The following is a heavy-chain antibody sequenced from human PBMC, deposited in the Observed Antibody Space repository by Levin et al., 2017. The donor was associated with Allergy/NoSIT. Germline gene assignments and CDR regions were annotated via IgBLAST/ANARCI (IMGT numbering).Heavy chain of an antibody. Sequence: KPSETLSLTCTVSGGSISSYYWSWIRQPPGKGLEWIGYIYKSGNTNHNPSLKSRVIISMDTSKNQFSLKLNSVTAADTAVYYCARHRDGYNYEAFDSWGQGTLVTVSS. CDR2: IYKSGNT. J-gene: IGHJ4*02. CDR3: ARHRDGYNYEAFDS. V-gene: IGHV4-59*01. D-gene: IGHD5-24*01. CDR1: GGSISSYY.